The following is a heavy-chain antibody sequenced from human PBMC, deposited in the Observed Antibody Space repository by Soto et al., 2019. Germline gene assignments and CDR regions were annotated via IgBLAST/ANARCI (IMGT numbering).Heavy chain of an antibody. J-gene: IGHJ6*02. V-gene: IGHV4-59*01. D-gene: IGHD3-3*01. CDR1: GGSINSCS. Sequence: ETLSLSCRGSGGSINSCSWSWVRQSPGQGLEWIGYIYYSGCTIYNPSLDRRATISVDKSKNQVSLKMKSVNDADTAVYYCARATPHYDFWSGPYYYYYGLDVWAQGNTVT. CDR3: ARATPHYDFWSGPYYYYYGLDV. CDR2: IYYSGCT.